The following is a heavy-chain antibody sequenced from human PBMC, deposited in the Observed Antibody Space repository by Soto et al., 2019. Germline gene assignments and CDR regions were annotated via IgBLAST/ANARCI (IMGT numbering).Heavy chain of an antibody. V-gene: IGHV3-23*04. Sequence: VQLVESGGGVVQPGRSLRLSCAASGFTFSSYAMSWVRQAPGKGLEWVSAISGSGGSTYYADSVKGRFTISRDNSKTTLYLQMNSLRAEDTAVYYCAKGVSSSGTSKYYFDYWGQGTLVTVSS. J-gene: IGHJ4*02. CDR1: GFTFSSYA. CDR2: ISGSGGST. D-gene: IGHD6-19*01. CDR3: AKGVSSSGTSKYYFDY.